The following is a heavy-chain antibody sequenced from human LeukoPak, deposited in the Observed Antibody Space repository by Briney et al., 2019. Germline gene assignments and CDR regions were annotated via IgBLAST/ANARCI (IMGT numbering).Heavy chain of an antibody. J-gene: IGHJ4*02. V-gene: IGHV3-49*03. CDR3: TRSLKRGFVLMVYAMSDY. CDR1: GFTFGDYA. Sequence: PGGSLRLSCTASGFTFGDYAMSWFRQAPGKGLERVGFIRSKAYGGTTEYAASVKGRFTISRDDSKSIAYLQMNSLKTEDTAVYYCTRSLKRGFVLMVYAMSDYWGQGTLVTVSS. D-gene: IGHD2-8*01. CDR2: IRSKAYGGTT.